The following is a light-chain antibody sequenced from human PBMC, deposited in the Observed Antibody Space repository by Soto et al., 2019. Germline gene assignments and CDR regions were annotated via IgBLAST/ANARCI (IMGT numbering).Light chain of an antibody. CDR2: DVS. CDR1: SSDVGGYNY. CDR3: SSYTSSSPRV. Sequence: QSVRTQPASGSGAPGEGITISCTGTSSDVGGYNYVSWYQQHPGKAPKLMIYDVSNRPSGVSNRFSGSKSGNTASLTISGLQAQDEADYYCSSYTSSSPRVFGTGTKVTVL. V-gene: IGLV2-14*01. J-gene: IGLJ1*01.